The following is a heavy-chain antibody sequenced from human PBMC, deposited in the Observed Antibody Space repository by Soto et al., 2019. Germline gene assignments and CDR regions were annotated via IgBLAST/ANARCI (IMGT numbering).Heavy chain of an antibody. J-gene: IGHJ6*02. Sequence: QVQLQESGPRLVKPSETLSLTCIVSGGSIRSYYWSWIRQPAGQGLDWIGRIYSSGSTNYNPYLQSRVTMSVETSKNPFSRKLSYVTAADTAVYYCARHGGGDYDDYHYGMDVWGQGTTVTVSS. D-gene: IGHD2-21*02. CDR1: GGSIRSYY. V-gene: IGHV4-4*07. CDR2: IYSSGST. CDR3: ARHGGGDYDDYHYGMDV.